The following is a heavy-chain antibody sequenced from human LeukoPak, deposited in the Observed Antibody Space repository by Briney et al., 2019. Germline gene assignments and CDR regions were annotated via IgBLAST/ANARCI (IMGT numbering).Heavy chain of an antibody. V-gene: IGHV1-18*04. CDR3: ARVMMGYSGYETYDWVDP. D-gene: IGHD5-12*01. CDR1: GYTFTSYG. Sequence: ASVKVSCKASGYTFTSYGISWVRQAPGQGLEWMGWISAYNGNTNYAQKLQGRVTMTTDTSTSTAYMELRSLRSDDTAVYYCARVMMGYSGYETYDWVDPWGQGTLVTVSS. CDR2: ISAYNGNT. J-gene: IGHJ5*02.